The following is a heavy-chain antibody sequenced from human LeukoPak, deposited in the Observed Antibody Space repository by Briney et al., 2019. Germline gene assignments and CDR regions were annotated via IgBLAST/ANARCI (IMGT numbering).Heavy chain of an antibody. Sequence: SETLSLTCTVSGGSISRGSYYWSWVRQPAGKGLEWIGRIYTSGSTNYNPSLKSRVTISVDTSKNQFSLKLSSVTAADTAVYYCARGGPHQILGFLEWYPAFYFDYWGQGTLVTVSS. CDR3: ARGGPHQILGFLEWYPAFYFDY. V-gene: IGHV4-61*02. D-gene: IGHD3-3*01. CDR1: GGSISRGSYY. CDR2: IYTSGST. J-gene: IGHJ4*02.